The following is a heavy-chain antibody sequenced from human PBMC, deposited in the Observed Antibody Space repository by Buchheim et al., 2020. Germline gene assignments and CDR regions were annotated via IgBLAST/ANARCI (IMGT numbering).Heavy chain of an antibody. CDR3: ARVEYYGSGSPGID. Sequence: EVQLVESGGGLVQPGGSLRLSCAASGFTFSSYEMNWVRQAPGKGLEWVSYISSRGSTIYYADSVKGRFTISRDNAKNSLYMQMNSLRAEDTAVYYCARVEYYGSGSPGIDWGQGTL. CDR2: ISSRGSTI. D-gene: IGHD3-10*01. CDR1: GFTFSSYE. V-gene: IGHV3-48*03. J-gene: IGHJ4*02.